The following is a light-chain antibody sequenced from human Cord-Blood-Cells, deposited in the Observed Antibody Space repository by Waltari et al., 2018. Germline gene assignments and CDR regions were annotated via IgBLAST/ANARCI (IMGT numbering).Light chain of an antibody. J-gene: IGLJ1*01. Sequence: QSALTQPASVSGFPGTSLTIPCTGTSSAVGGYNLVSWYQHHPGKAPNLMIYEGSKRPSGVSNRFSGSKSGNTASLTISGLQAEDEADYYCCSYAGSSTVFGTGTKVTVL. CDR2: EGS. V-gene: IGLV2-23*03. CDR3: CSYAGSSTV. CDR1: SSAVGGYNL.